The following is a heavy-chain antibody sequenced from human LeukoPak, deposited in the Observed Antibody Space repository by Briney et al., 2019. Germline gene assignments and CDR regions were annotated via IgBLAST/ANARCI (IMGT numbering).Heavy chain of an antibody. V-gene: IGHV4-34*01. CDR2: INHSGST. J-gene: IGHJ6*03. CDR3: ARRHYYYMDV. CDR1: GGSFSDYY. Sequence: SETLSLTCAVYGGSFSDYYWSWIRQPPGKRLEWIGEINHSGSTNYNPSLKSRVTISVDTSKNQFSLKLSSVTAADTAVYYCARRHYYYMDVWGKGTTVTVSS.